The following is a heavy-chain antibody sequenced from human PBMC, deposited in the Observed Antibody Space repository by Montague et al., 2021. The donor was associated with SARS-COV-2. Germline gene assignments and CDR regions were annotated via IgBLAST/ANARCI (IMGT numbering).Heavy chain of an antibody. D-gene: IGHD3-10*01. V-gene: IGHV3-23*01. CDR1: GGSFSGYY. CDR3: AKAGDTMVRGVITSYYYYGMDV. CDR2: ISGSGGST. Sequence: ETLSLTCAVYGGSFSGYYWSWVRQAPGKGLEWVSAISGSGGSTYYADSVKGRFTISRDNSKNTLYLQMNSLRAEDTAVYYCAKAGDTMVRGVITSYYYYGMDVWGQGTTVTVSS. J-gene: IGHJ6*02.